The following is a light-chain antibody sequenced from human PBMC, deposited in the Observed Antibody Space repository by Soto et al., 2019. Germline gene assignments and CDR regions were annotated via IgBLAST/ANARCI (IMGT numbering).Light chain of an antibody. CDR3: QQYNNWPQT. CDR1: QTVGTF. V-gene: IGKV3-15*01. Sequence: EIVLTQSPATLSLSPGERATLSCRASQTVGTFLAWYQQKPGQAPRLLIYGASTRATGIPARFSGSGSGSEFTLTISSLQSEDFAVYYCQQYNNWPQTFGQGTKLEIK. CDR2: GAS. J-gene: IGKJ2*01.